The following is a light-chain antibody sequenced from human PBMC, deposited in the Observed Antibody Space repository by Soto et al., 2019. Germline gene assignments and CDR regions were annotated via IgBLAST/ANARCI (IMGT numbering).Light chain of an antibody. CDR1: QTISSN. CDR3: QQYYNWPRT. J-gene: IGKJ2*01. V-gene: IGKV3D-15*01. Sequence: EIVMTQSPATLSVSPGERATLSCRASQTISSNLAWYHQKPGQAPRLLIYAASTRATGIPARFSGSGSGTEFTLTINSLQSADFAVYYCQQYYNWPRTFGQGTKLQI. CDR2: AAS.